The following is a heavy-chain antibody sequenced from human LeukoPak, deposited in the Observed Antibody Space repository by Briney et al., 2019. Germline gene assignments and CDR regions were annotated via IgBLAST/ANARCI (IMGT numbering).Heavy chain of an antibody. J-gene: IGHJ4*02. Sequence: GGSLRLSCAASGFTFSNYAMNWVRQAPGKGLEWVACISSSSSYIYYADSVKGRFTVSRDNAKNSLYLQMNSLRAEDTAVYYCAKGPIAAAGLDGWGQGTLVTVSS. CDR3: AKGPIAAAGLDG. V-gene: IGHV3-21*01. CDR2: ISSSSSYI. D-gene: IGHD6-13*01. CDR1: GFTFSNYA.